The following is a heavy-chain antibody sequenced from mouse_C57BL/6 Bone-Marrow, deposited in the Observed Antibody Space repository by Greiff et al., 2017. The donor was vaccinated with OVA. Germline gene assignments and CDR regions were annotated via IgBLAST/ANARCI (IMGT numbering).Heavy chain of an antibody. CDR2: ISDGGSYT. CDR3: ARVPHYYGSSYYAMDY. V-gene: IGHV5-4*03. J-gene: IGHJ4*01. D-gene: IGHD1-1*01. Sequence: EVKVVESGGGLVKPGGSLKLSCAASGFTFSSYAMSWVRQTPEKRLEWVATISDGGSYTYYPDNVKGRFTISRDNAKNNLYLQMSHLKSEDTAMYYCARVPHYYGSSYYAMDYWGQGTSVTVSS. CDR1: GFTFSSYA.